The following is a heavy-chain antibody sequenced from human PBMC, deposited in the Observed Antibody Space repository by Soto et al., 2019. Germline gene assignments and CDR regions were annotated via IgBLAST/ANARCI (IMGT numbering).Heavy chain of an antibody. V-gene: IGHV4-59*08. D-gene: IGHD1-7*01. CDR1: GCSISSYY. J-gene: IGHJ4*02. CDR2: IYYSGST. Sequence: PSETLSLTCTVSGCSISSYYWSWIRQPPGKGLEWIGYIYYSGSTNYNPSLKSRVTISVDTSKNQFSLKLSSVTAADTAVYYCARHDDWNFPDWGQGTLVTVSS. CDR3: ARHDDWNFPD.